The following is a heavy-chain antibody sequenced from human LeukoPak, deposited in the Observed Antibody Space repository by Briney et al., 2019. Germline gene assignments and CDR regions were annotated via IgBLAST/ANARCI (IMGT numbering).Heavy chain of an antibody. CDR3: AIRDYGDYWYYFDY. J-gene: IGHJ4*02. Sequence: GASVKVSCKASGYTFTGYYMHWVRQAPGQGLEWMGWINPNSGGTNYAQKFQCRVTMTRDTSISTAYMELSRLRSDDTAVYYCAIRDYGDYWYYFDYWGQGTLVTVSS. D-gene: IGHD4-17*01. CDR2: INPNSGGT. CDR1: GYTFTGYY. V-gene: IGHV1-2*02.